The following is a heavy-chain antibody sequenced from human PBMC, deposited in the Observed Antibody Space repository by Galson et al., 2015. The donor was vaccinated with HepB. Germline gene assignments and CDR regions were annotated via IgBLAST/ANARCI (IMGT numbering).Heavy chain of an antibody. CDR2: ISSSSDYT. J-gene: IGHJ4*02. V-gene: IGHV3-21*01. CDR3: VRDPPLGTPFDH. Sequence: SLRLSCAASGFTFSSYNMNWVRQAPGKGLEWVASISSSSDYTYYADSLGGRFTISRDNAKNSLYLHMNSLRPEDTAVYYCVRDPPLGTPFDHWGQGTLVTVSS. D-gene: IGHD7-27*01. CDR1: GFTFSSYN.